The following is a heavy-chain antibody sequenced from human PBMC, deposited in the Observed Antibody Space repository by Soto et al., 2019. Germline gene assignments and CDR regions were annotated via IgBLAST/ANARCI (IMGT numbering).Heavy chain of an antibody. CDR1: GYTXITYA. D-gene: IGHD5-12*01. CDR2: INAGNGNT. J-gene: IGHJ4*02. Sequence: SXKVSFKGSGYTXITYAMNLVRHAPGKRLEWMGWINAGNGNTKYSHKLQGRVTITTDTSESTAYMELSSLRSEDTAVYYCARDYTSGCRDFEHWGQGTVGTVSS. V-gene: IGHV1-3*01. CDR3: ARDYTSGCRDFEH.